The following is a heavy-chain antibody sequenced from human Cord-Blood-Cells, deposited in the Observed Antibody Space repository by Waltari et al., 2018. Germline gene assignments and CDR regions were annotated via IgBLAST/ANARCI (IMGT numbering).Heavy chain of an antibody. CDR2: IYYSGST. CDR3: ATVLDYSNYFDY. J-gene: IGHJ4*02. Sequence: QLQLQESGPGLVKPSETLSLTCTVSGGSISSSSYYWGWIRRPQGKGLEWIGRIYYSGSTYYNPSLKSRVPISVDTSKNQFSLKLSSVTAADTAVYYCATVLDYSNYFDYWGQGTLVTVSS. CDR1: GGSISSSSYY. V-gene: IGHV4-39*01. D-gene: IGHD4-4*01.